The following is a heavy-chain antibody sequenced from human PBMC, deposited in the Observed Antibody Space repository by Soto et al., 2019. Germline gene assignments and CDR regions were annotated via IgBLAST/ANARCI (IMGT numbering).Heavy chain of an antibody. V-gene: IGHV3-7*01. J-gene: IGHJ4*02. CDR3: ARAGYSSGWYDY. CDR2: IYKDGSEK. D-gene: IGHD6-19*01. CDR1: GFSFSSHW. Sequence: LRLSCAAPGFSFSSHWMSWVRQAPGRGLEWVANIYKDGSEKYYEDSVKGRFTISRDNSKNTLYLQMNSLRAEDTAVYYCARAGYSSGWYDYWGQGTLVTVSS.